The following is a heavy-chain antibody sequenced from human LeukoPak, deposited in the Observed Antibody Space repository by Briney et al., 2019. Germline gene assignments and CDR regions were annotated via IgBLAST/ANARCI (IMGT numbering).Heavy chain of an antibody. CDR2: ISSNGGST. V-gene: IGHV3-64D*06. CDR3: VKGYSGYDFNFDY. CDR1: GFTFSSYA. J-gene: IGHJ4*02. D-gene: IGHD5-12*01. Sequence: GGSLRLSCSASGFTFSSYAMHWVRQAPGKGLEYVSAISSNGGSTYYADSVKGRFTISRDNSKNTPYLQMSSLRAEDTAVYYCVKGYSGYDFNFDYWGQGTLVTVSS.